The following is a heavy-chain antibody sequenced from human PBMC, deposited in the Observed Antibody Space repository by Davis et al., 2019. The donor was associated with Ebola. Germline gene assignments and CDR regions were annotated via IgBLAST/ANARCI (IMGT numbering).Heavy chain of an antibody. D-gene: IGHD6-6*01. V-gene: IGHV4-59*01. CDR1: GDSMSDYY. CDR3: ARDRDSTSSDWFDP. Sequence: SETLSLTCTVSGDSMSDYYYNWIRQPPGRGLEWIGNIYYSGTTNLNPSLKSRVTISGDTSKNQFSLKLNSVTAADTAMYYCARDRDSTSSDWFDPWGQGTLVTVSS. J-gene: IGHJ5*02. CDR2: IYYSGTT.